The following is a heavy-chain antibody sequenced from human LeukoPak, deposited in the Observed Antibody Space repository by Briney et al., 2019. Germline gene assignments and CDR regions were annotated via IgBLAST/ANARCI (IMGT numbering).Heavy chain of an antibody. D-gene: IGHD3-9*01. CDR1: GFTFSSYW. Sequence: GGSLRLSCAASGFTFSSYWMHWVRQAPGKGLVWVSRINTDGSSTSYADSVKGRFTISRDNAKNTVYLQMNSLRVEDTAVYYCKKNLRDSDVSTGFHNYYRDFWAQGTTVTVSS. CDR2: INTDGSST. J-gene: IGHJ6*02. CDR3: KKNLRDSDVSTGFHNYYRDF. V-gene: IGHV3-74*01.